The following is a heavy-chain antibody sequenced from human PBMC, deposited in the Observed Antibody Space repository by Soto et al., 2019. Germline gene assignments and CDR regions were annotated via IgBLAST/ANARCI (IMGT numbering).Heavy chain of an antibody. Sequence: GASVQVSCKASGYTFTSYGISWVRQAPGQGLEWMGWISADNGNTNYAKKLQGRVTMTTDTSTGTAYMELRSLRSDDTAVYYCARVGYFDWLLNFDYWGQGTLVTVSS. CDR1: GYTFTSYG. D-gene: IGHD3-9*01. CDR3: ARVGYFDWLLNFDY. V-gene: IGHV1-18*01. CDR2: ISADNGNT. J-gene: IGHJ4*02.